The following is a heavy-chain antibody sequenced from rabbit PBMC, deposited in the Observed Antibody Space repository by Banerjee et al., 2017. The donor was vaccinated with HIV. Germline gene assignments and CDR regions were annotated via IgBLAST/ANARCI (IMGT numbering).Heavy chain of an antibody. Sequence: QSLEESGGGLVKPEGSLTLTCKASGFDLSTFYSCWVRQAPGKGLEWIACIYVGDGNTYYASWAKGRFTISKTSSTTVTLQMTSLTAADTGTYFCAKSYTYKSGYYVTRLDLWGQGTLVTVS. D-gene: IGHD1-1*01. J-gene: IGHJ3*01. CDR2: IYVGDGNT. CDR1: GFDLSTFYS. CDR3: AKSYTYKSGYYVTRLDL. V-gene: IGHV1S40*01.